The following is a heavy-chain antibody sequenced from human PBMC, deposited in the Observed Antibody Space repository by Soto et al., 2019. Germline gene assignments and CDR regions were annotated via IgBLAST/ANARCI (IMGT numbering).Heavy chain of an antibody. Sequence: PGGSLRLSCAASGFTFSSYAMSWVRQAPRKGLEWVSGISGSGGTTYYADSVKGRFTISRDNSKNTLYLQMNSLRAEDTAIYYCAKDLYYGSGSSARTFDYWGQGTLVTVSS. D-gene: IGHD3-10*01. CDR3: AKDLYYGSGSSARTFDY. J-gene: IGHJ4*02. V-gene: IGHV3-23*01. CDR1: GFTFSSYA. CDR2: ISGSGGTT.